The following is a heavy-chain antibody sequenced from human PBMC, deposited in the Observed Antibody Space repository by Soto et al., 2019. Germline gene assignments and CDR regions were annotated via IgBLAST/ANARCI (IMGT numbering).Heavy chain of an antibody. CDR1: GFSLSTYN. CDR2: ITSSSGTI. V-gene: IGHV3-48*04. J-gene: IGHJ6*03. D-gene: IGHD6-19*01. CDR3: ARVKQGLWPYYYYYMDV. Sequence: PGGSLRLSCAASGFSLSTYNMIWVRQAPGRGLEWVSYITSSSGTIYYADSVKGRFTISRDNAKNSVYLQMNSLRAEDTAVYYCARVKQGLWPYYYYYMDVWGKGTTVTVSS.